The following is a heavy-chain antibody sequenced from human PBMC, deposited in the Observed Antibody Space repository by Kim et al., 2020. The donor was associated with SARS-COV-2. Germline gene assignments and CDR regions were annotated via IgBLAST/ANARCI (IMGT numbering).Heavy chain of an antibody. CDR3: AKGWTAAPRKLDD. V-gene: IGHV3-23*01. CDR1: GFTFSTYA. D-gene: IGHD6-25*01. J-gene: IGHJ4*02. CDR2: ISTNGAIR. Sequence: GGSLRLSCVASGFTFSTYAMTWVRQAPGMGLEWVSTISTNGAIRYYADSVKGRFTISRDNSKNTIFLQMNSLRAEDTAVYYCAKGWTAAPRKLDDWGQGTLVAVSS.